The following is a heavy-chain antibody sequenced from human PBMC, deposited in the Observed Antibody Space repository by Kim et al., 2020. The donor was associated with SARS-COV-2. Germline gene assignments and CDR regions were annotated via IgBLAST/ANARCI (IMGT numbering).Heavy chain of an antibody. CDR2: IYYSGST. D-gene: IGHD6-13*01. Sequence: SETLSLTCTVSGGSISSSSYYWGWIRQPPGKGLEWIGSIYYSGSTYYNPSLKSRVTISVDTSKNQFSLKLSSVTAADTAVYYCARHYIFSSLDYWGQGTLVTVSS. CDR3: ARHYIFSSLDY. J-gene: IGHJ4*02. CDR1: GGSISSSSYY. V-gene: IGHV4-39*01.